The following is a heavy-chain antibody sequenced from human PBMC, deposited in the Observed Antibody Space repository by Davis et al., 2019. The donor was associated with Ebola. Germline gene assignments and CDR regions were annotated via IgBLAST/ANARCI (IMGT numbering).Heavy chain of an antibody. CDR2: IKQDGGEK. CDR3: ASGDGRGNSYDMDV. J-gene: IGHJ6*02. V-gene: IGHV3-7*03. Sequence: GGSLRLSCAASGFISSNYWMSWVRQAPGKGPEWVAIIKQDGGEKYYVDSVKGRFTISRDNAKNSLFLQMNSLRAEDTALYYCASGDGRGNSYDMDVWGQGTTVTVSS. D-gene: IGHD4-23*01. CDR1: GFISSNYW.